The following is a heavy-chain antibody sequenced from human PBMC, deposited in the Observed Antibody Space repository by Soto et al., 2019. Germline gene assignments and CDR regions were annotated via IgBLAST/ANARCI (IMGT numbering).Heavy chain of an antibody. CDR3: ARDSSGMDAFDI. V-gene: IGHV4-30-4*01. J-gene: IGHJ3*02. CDR2: IYYSGST. D-gene: IGHD3-3*01. Sequence: SETLSLTCTVSGGSISSGDYYWSWIRQPPGKGLEWIGYIYYSGSTYYNPSLKSRVTISVDTSKNQFSLKLSSVTAADTAVYYCARDSSGMDAFDIWGQGTMVT. CDR1: GGSISSGDYY.